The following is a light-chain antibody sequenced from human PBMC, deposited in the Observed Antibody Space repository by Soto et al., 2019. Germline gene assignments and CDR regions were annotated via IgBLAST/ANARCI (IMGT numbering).Light chain of an antibody. CDR1: QSISSW. V-gene: IGKV1-5*01. CDR2: DAS. Sequence: DIQMTQSPSTLSASVGDRVTITCRASQSISSWLAWYQQKPGKAPKLLIYDASSLESGVPSRFSGSGSGTEFTLTISSLQPDDFATYHCQQYNSYPRGFGQGTKVEIK. J-gene: IGKJ1*01. CDR3: QQYNSYPRG.